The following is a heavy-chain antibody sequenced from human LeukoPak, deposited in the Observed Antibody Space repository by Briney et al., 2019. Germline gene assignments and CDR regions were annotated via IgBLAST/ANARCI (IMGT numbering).Heavy chain of an antibody. CDR1: GYTFTSYG. J-gene: IGHJ4*02. CDR2: ISAYNGNT. V-gene: IGHV1-18*01. Sequence: ASVKVSCKASGYTFTSYGISWVRQAPGQGLEWMGWISAYNGNTNYAQKLQGRVTMTTDTSTSTAYMELRSLRSDDTAVYYCARDFGVGSGPAGFDYWGQGTLVTVSS. CDR3: ARDFGVGSGPAGFDY. D-gene: IGHD2-15*01.